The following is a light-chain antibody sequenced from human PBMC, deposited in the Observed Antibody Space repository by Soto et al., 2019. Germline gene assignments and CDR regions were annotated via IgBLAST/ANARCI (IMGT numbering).Light chain of an antibody. Sequence: QSALTQPASVSGSPGQSITISCTGTSSDLGSYNLVSWYQHHPGKAPKLMIYEVSKRPSGVSNRFSGSKSGNTASLTISGLQAEDEANYYCCSYARSSASVVFGGGTKVTVL. J-gene: IGLJ2*01. CDR3: CSYARSSASVV. CDR2: EVS. CDR1: SSDLGSYNL. V-gene: IGLV2-23*02.